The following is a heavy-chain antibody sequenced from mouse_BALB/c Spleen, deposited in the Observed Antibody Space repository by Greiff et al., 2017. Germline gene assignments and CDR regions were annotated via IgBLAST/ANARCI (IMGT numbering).Heavy chain of an antibody. J-gene: IGHJ4*01. Sequence: QVQLQQSGAELVKPGASVKLSCKASGYTFTSYYMYWVKQRPGQGLEWIGEINPSNGGTNFNEKFKSKATLTVDKSSSTAYMQLSSLTSEDSAVYYCTRRRRDAMDYWGQGTSVTVSS. D-gene: IGHD2-12*01. CDR1: GYTFTSYY. V-gene: IGHV1S81*02. CDR2: INPSNGGT. CDR3: TRRRRDAMDY.